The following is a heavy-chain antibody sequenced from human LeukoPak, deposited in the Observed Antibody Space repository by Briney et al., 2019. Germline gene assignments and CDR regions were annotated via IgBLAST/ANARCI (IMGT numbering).Heavy chain of an antibody. CDR3: ARGHSQEDIVVVVAATPFDY. D-gene: IGHD2-15*01. J-gene: IGHJ4*02. CDR2: IYYSGST. CDR1: GGSISSSSYY. V-gene: IGHV4-39*01. Sequence: SETLSLTCTVSGGSISSSSYYWGWIRQPPGTGLEWIGSIYYSGSTYYNPSLKSRVTISVDTSKNQFSLKLSSVTAADTAVYYCARGHSQEDIVVVVAATPFDYWGQGTLVTVSS.